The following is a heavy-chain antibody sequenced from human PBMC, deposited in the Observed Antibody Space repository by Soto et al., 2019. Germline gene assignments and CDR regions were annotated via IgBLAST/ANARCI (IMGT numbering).Heavy chain of an antibody. D-gene: IGHD3-10*01. CDR2: IWHDGSNE. CDR1: GFAFSGFA. CDR3: TKDPRFGGWNGMHV. Sequence: QVQLVESGGGVVQPGGSLRLSCAASGFAFSGFAMHWVRQAPGKGLQWVAIIWHDGSNEFYEDSVRGRFTISRDNSKNILYLQLNSLRTDDTATYHCTKDPRFGGWNGMHVWGQGTKVIVSS. J-gene: IGHJ6*02. V-gene: IGHV3-33*03.